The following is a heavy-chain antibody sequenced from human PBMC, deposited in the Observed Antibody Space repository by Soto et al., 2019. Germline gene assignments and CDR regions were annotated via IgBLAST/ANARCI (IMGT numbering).Heavy chain of an antibody. Sequence: GGSLRLSCAASGFTVSSNYMSWVRQAPGKGLEWVSVIYSGGSTYYADSVKGRFTISRDNSKNTLYLQMNSLRSEDTAVYYCARDWEVVVAATWYYYGMDVWGQGTTVTVSS. CDR1: GFTVSSNY. J-gene: IGHJ6*02. CDR2: IYSGGST. CDR3: ARDWEVVVAATWYYYGMDV. V-gene: IGHV3-53*05. D-gene: IGHD2-15*01.